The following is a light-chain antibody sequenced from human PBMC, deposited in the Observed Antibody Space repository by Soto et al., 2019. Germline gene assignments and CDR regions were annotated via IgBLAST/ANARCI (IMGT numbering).Light chain of an antibody. CDR1: QSVSSSY. V-gene: IGKV3-20*01. Sequence: DIVLTQSPGTLSLSPGERATLSCRASQSVSSSYLAWYQLKHGQAPRLPIYGPSSRATGIPDRFSGRGSGTDFTLTISRLDPEDFAVYFCQQYGSSPRTFGQGTKVDIK. J-gene: IGKJ1*01. CDR3: QQYGSSPRT. CDR2: GPS.